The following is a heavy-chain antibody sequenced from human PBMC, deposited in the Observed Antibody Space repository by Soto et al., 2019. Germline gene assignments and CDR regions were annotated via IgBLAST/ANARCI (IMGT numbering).Heavy chain of an antibody. CDR3: AREGPITMVRADAFDI. J-gene: IGHJ3*02. CDR1: GFTFSSYA. Sequence: GGSLRLSCAASGFTFSSYAMHWVRQAPGKGLEWVAVISYGGSNKYYADSVKGRFTISRDNSKNTLYLQMNSLRAEDTAVYYCAREGPITMVRADAFDIWGQGTMVTVSS. D-gene: IGHD3-10*01. V-gene: IGHV3-30-3*01. CDR2: ISYGGSNK.